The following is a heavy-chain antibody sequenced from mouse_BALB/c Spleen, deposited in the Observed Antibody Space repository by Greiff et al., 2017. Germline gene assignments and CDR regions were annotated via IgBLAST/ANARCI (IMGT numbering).Heavy chain of an antibody. Sequence: VQLVESGPGLVAPSQSLSITCTVSGFSLTSYGVHWVRQPPGKGLEWLGVIWAGGSTNYNSALMSRLSISKDNSKSQVFLKMNSLQTDDTAMYYCARSQFITTAKGAMDYWGQGTSVTVSS. CDR1: GFSLTSYG. J-gene: IGHJ4*01. D-gene: IGHD1-2*01. CDR3: ARSQFITTAKGAMDY. V-gene: IGHV2-9*02. CDR2: IWAGGST.